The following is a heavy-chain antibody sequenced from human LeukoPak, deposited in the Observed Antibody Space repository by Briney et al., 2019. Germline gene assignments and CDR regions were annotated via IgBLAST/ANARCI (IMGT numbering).Heavy chain of an antibody. CDR1: GGSFSGYY. Sequence: SETLSLTCAVYGGSFSGYYWSWIRQPPGKGLEWIGEINHSGSTNYNPSLKSRVTISVDTSKHQFSLKLSSVTAADTAVYYCARGRGSSSWYSDYWGQGTLVTVSS. CDR3: ARGRGSSSWYSDY. V-gene: IGHV4-34*01. J-gene: IGHJ4*02. D-gene: IGHD6-13*01. CDR2: INHSGST.